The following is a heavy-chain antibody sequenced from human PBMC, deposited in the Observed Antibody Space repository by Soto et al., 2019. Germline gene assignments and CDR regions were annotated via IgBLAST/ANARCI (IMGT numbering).Heavy chain of an antibody. V-gene: IGHV4-34*01. D-gene: IGHD1-7*01. CDR3: ARSDKRNSLYGMDV. Sequence: PSETLSLTCAVNGGSLSGYYWSWIRQSPGKGLEWIGEINHRGSSDYNPSLKSRVTISIDASKNHVTLELTSVTAADTAVYYCARSDKRNSLYGMDVWGQGTAVTVSS. J-gene: IGHJ6*02. CDR1: GGSLSGYY. CDR2: INHRGSS.